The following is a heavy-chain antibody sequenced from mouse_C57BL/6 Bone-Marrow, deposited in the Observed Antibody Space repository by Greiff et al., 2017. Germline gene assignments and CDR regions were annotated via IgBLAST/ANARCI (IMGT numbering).Heavy chain of an antibody. J-gene: IGHJ1*03. D-gene: IGHD1-1*01. CDR2: INPSNGGT. V-gene: IGHV1-53*01. Sequence: QVQLKQPGTELVKPGASVKLSCKASGYTFTSYWMHWVKQRPGQGLEWIGNINPSNGGTNYNEKFKSKATLTVDKSSSTAYMQLSSLTSEDSAVYYCAREGYFYYGSSYPWYFDVWGTGTTVTVSS. CDR1: GYTFTSYW. CDR3: AREGYFYYGSSYPWYFDV.